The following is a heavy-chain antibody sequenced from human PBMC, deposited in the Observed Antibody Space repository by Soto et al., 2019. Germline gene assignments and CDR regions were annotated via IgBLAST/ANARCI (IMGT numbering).Heavy chain of an antibody. Sequence: GGSLRLSCAASGFTFSSFEMNWFRQAPGKGLEWVSYINSGGTNRYYADSVKGRFTISRDDAKNSLFLQMNSLRSEDTAIYYCARGIRNHYGHSGESRHEIFWGPGTLV. D-gene: IGHD3-22*01. CDR3: ARGIRNHYGHSGESRHEIF. CDR2: INSGGTNR. CDR1: GFTFSSFE. V-gene: IGHV3-48*03. J-gene: IGHJ4*02.